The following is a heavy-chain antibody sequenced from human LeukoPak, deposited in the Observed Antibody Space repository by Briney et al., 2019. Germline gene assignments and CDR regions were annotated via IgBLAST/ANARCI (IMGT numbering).Heavy chain of an antibody. CDR2: VYRNGET. J-gene: IGHJ6*03. Sequence: NPSETLSLTCTVSGYSITTNYYWAWIRQSPGTGLEWIGSVYRNGETYYNPSLKSRVIISVDTSKNEFSLRLTSVTAADTAVYYCVTPRSWELSDMAVWGKGTTVIVSS. CDR3: VTPRSWELSDMAV. CDR1: GYSITTNYY. D-gene: IGHD1-26*01. V-gene: IGHV4-38-2*02.